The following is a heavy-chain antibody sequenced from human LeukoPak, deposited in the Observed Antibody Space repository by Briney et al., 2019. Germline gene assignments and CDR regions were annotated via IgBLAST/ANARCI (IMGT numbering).Heavy chain of an antibody. V-gene: IGHV4-39*07. CDR2: IHYSGTI. J-gene: IGHJ4*02. Sequence: SETLSLTCSVSGGSISSSSFYGGWIRQPPGKRLEWVATIHYSGTIYYNPSLQSRVTLSVDTSKNQFSLRLSSVTAADTAVYCCARVVVPGYFDFWGQGALVTVSS. CDR1: GGSISSSSFY. CDR3: ARVVVPGYFDF.